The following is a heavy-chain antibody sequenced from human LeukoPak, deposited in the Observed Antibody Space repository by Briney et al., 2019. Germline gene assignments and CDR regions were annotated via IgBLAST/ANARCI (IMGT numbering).Heavy chain of an antibody. CDR2: INHSGST. CDR1: GGSFSGYY. Sequence: SETLSLTCAVYGGSFSGYYWSWIRQPPGKGLEWIGEINHSGSTNYNPSLKSRVTISVDTSKNQFSLKLSSVTAADTAVYYCARHTYSYGYYFDYWGQGTLVTVSS. D-gene: IGHD5-18*01. CDR3: ARHTYSYGYYFDY. V-gene: IGHV4-34*01. J-gene: IGHJ4*02.